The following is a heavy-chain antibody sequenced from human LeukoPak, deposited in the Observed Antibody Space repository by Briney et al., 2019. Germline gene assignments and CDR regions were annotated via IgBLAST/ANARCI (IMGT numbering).Heavy chain of an antibody. CDR1: GFSFGSSV. Sequence: GGSLRLSCAASGFSFGSSVMSWVRQAPGKGLVWVSRIASDGSSTTYADSVKGRFSISRDNAKNTLYLQMNSLRVEDTAVYYCARGRPHGNDYWGQGTLVTVSS. CDR3: ARGRPHGNDY. J-gene: IGHJ4*02. CDR2: IASDGSST. D-gene: IGHD4-23*01. V-gene: IGHV3-74*01.